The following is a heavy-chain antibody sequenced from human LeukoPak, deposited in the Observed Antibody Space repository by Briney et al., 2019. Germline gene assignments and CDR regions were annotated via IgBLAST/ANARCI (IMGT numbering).Heavy chain of an antibody. CDR1: GGSISSSNYY. V-gene: IGHV4-39*01. D-gene: IGHD5-24*01. CDR2: IYCSGST. Sequence: PSETLSLTCTVSGGSISSSNYYWGWIRQPPGKGLEWIGSIYCSGSTYYNPSLKSRVTISVDTSKNQFSLKLSSVTAADTAVYYCARHHYDGYSYYFDYWGQRTLVTVSS. J-gene: IGHJ4*02. CDR3: ARHHYDGYSYYFDY.